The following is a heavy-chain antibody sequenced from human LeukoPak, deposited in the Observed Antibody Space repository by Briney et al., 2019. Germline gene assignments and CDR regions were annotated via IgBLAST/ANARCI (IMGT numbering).Heavy chain of an antibody. V-gene: IGHV4-39*01. D-gene: IGHD6-13*01. CDR2: VHYSGST. Sequence: SETLSLTCTASGGSLRSSGHYWGWIRQPPGKGLEWIGSVHYSGSTYYNPSLKSRVTISLDTSKNQFSPNLNSVTAADTAVYYCARREPIIAAATTGGWFDPWGQGTPVTVSS. J-gene: IGHJ5*02. CDR1: GGSLRSSGHY. CDR3: ARREPIIAAATTGGWFDP.